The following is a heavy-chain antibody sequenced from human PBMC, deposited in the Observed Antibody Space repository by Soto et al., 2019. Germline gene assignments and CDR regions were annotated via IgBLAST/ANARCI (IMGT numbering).Heavy chain of an antibody. CDR3: ARDGYSSLDY. CDR1: GFTFSSYW. D-gene: IGHD6-13*01. Sequence: EVQLVESGGGLVEPGGSLRLSCGASGFTFSSYWMSWVRQAPGRGLEWVANIKQDGSEKYYVDSVKGRFTISRDNAKNSLYLQMNSLRAEDTAVYYCARDGYSSLDYWGQGTLVTVSS. J-gene: IGHJ4*02. V-gene: IGHV3-7*01. CDR2: IKQDGSEK.